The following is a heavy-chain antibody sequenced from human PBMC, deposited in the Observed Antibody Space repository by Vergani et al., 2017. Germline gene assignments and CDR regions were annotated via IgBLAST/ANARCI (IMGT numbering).Heavy chain of an antibody. CDR1: GGTFNSYA. CDR2: IIPIFGTA. CDR3: ARDIVVVVAATPSAGMDV. D-gene: IGHD2-15*01. Sequence: QVQLVQSGAEVKKPGSSVKVSCKASGGTFNSYAISWVRQAPGQGLEWMGGIIPIFGTANYAQKFQGRVTITADESTSTAYMELSSLRSEDTAVYYCARDIVVVVAATPSAGMDVWGQGTTVTVSS. V-gene: IGHV1-69*12. J-gene: IGHJ6*02.